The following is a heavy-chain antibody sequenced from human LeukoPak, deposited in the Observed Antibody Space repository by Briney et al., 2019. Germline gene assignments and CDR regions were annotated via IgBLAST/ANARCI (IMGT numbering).Heavy chain of an antibody. V-gene: IGHV1-8*01. Sequence: ASVTVSCKASGYTFTSYDINWVRQATGQGLEWMGWMNPNSGNTGYAQKFQGRVTMTRNTSISTAYMELSSLRSEDTAVYYCARDVWLRYYDSSGTIPYFDYWGQGTLVTVSS. CDR3: ARDVWLRYYDSSGTIPYFDY. CDR2: MNPNSGNT. D-gene: IGHD3-22*01. CDR1: GYTFTSYD. J-gene: IGHJ4*02.